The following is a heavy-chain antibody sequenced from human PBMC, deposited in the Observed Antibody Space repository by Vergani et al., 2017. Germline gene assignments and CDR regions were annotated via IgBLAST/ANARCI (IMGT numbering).Heavy chain of an antibody. J-gene: IGHJ2*01. CDR1: GDSIISSSYY. Sequence: QMQLQESGSGLVKASETLSLTCTVSGDSIISSSYYWGWLRQPPGKGLEWIGSIYNSGNGDASSSLKSRVTISADTSKNQFSLRLTSVTAADTAVYYCASGKYYSDSTSHFRGRYFDVWGSGTLVTVPS. CDR3: ASGKYYSDSTSHFRGRYFDV. CDR2: IYNSGNG. D-gene: IGHD3-16*01. V-gene: IGHV4-39*01.